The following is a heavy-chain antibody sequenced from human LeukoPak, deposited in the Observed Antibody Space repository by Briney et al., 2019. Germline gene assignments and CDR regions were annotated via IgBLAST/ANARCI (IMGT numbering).Heavy chain of an antibody. CDR1: GFTFSSYA. CDR3: AKLGQMTTVTRSENY. J-gene: IGHJ4*02. CDR2: ISGSGGST. Sequence: GASLRLSCAASGFTFSSYAMSWVRQAPGKGLEWVSAISGSGGSTYYADSVKGRFTISRDNSKNTLYLQMNSLRAEDTAVYYCAKLGQMTTVTRSENYWGQGTLVTVSS. V-gene: IGHV3-23*01. D-gene: IGHD4-17*01.